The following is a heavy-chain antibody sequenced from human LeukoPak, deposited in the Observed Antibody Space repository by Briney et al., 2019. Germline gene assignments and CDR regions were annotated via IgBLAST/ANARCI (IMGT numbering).Heavy chain of an antibody. D-gene: IGHD3-22*01. V-gene: IGHV1-46*01. J-gene: IGHJ4*02. CDR1: GYTFTTYY. CDR3: ARPDYYDSSGYYQDY. Sequence: ASVKVSCKASGYTFTTYYMHWVRQAPGQGLEWMGIINLSGGSTSYAQKFQGRVTMTRDMSTSTVYMELSSLRSDDTAVYYCARPDYYDSSGYYQDYWGQGTLVTVSS. CDR2: INLSGGST.